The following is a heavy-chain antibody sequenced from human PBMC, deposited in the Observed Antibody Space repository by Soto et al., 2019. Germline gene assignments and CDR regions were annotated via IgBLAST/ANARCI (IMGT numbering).Heavy chain of an antibody. D-gene: IGHD2-8*01. CDR3: AKEPLAGTNGVCYYFDY. CDR2: ISGSGGST. J-gene: IGHJ4*02. Sequence: PGGSLRRSCAACGFSFNSYAMSVVRQAPGKGLEWVSAISGSGGSTYYADSVKGRFTISRDNSKNTLYLQMNSLRAEDTAVYYCAKEPLAGTNGVCYYFDYWGQGTLVTVSS. CDR1: GFSFNSYA. V-gene: IGHV3-23*01.